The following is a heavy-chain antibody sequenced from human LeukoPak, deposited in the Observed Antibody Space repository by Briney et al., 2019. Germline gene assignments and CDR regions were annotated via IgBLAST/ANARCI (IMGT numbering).Heavy chain of an antibody. CDR1: RFTFSNYG. Sequence: PGGSLRLSCAASRFTFSNYGVNWVRQAPGKGLEWVSYINSRSSTIYYADSVKGRFTISRDNSKNTLYLQMNSLTAEDTAVYYCARAPRGFLPTYYYYGLDVWGQGTTVTVSS. D-gene: IGHD2-15*01. J-gene: IGHJ6*02. CDR3: ARAPRGFLPTYYYYGLDV. CDR2: INSRSSTI. V-gene: IGHV3-48*01.